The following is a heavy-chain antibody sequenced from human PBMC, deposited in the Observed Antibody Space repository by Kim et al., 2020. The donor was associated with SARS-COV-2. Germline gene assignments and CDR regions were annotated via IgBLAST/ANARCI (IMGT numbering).Heavy chain of an antibody. J-gene: IGHJ4*02. CDR3: ARGTAKVTPFDY. D-gene: IGHD5-18*01. Sequence: NYAQKFRGRVKDTADESTGAAYVELSSLRSEDTAVYYCARGTAKVTPFDYWGQGTLVTVTS. V-gene: IGHV1-69*01.